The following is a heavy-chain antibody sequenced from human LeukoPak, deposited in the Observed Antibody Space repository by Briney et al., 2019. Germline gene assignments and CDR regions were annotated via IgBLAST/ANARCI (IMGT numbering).Heavy chain of an antibody. CDR1: GYSFTGYW. D-gene: IGHD5-18*01. CDR2: IYPGDSDT. CDR3: ARAVDTAMPS. J-gene: IGHJ5*02. Sequence: GESLTISCKGSGYSFTGYWIGGLRQMPGKGLEWMGIIYPGDSDTRYSPSFQGQVTISADKSISTAYLQWSSLKASDTAMYYCARAVDTAMPSWGQGTLVTVSS. V-gene: IGHV5-51*01.